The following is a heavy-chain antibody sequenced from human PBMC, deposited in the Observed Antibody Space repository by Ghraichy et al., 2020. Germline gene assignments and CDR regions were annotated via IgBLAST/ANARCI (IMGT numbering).Heavy chain of an antibody. J-gene: IGHJ4*02. Sequence: ASVKVSCKASGYTFTSYDINWVRQATGQGLEWMGWMNPNSGNTGYAQKFQGRVTMTRNTSISTAYMELSSLRSEDTAVYYCARGRRYFDWFPLWGQGTLVTVSS. CDR1: GYTFTSYD. CDR2: MNPNSGNT. CDR3: ARGRRYFDWFPL. D-gene: IGHD3-9*01. V-gene: IGHV1-8*01.